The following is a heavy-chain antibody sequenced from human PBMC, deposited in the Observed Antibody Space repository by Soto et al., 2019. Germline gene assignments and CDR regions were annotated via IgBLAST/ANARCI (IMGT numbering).Heavy chain of an antibody. CDR3: ARQTLLWFGELLQTFDY. J-gene: IGHJ4*02. D-gene: IGHD3-10*01. V-gene: IGHV4-39*01. CDR1: GGSISSSSYY. Sequence: SETLSLTCTVSGGSISSSSYYWGWIRQPPGKGLEWIGSIYYSGSTYYNPSLKSRVTISVDTSKNQFSLKLSSVTAADTAVYYCARQTLLWFGELLQTFDYWGQGTLDTVSS. CDR2: IYYSGST.